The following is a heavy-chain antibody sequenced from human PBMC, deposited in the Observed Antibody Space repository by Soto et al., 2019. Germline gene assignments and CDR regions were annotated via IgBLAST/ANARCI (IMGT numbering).Heavy chain of an antibody. CDR3: ARAYYDTSGYSLDP. V-gene: IGHV4-61*08. CDR2: IYYSEST. J-gene: IGHJ5*02. Sequence: SETLSLTCAVYGGSISSGGYSWSWIRQPPGEGLEWIGYIYYSESTNYNPSLKSRVIISVDTSKNQFSLRLSSVTAADTAVYYCARAYYDTSGYSLDPWGQGTLVTVSS. D-gene: IGHD3-22*01. CDR1: GGSISSGGYS.